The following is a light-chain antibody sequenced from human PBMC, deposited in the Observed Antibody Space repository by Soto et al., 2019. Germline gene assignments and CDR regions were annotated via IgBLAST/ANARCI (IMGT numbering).Light chain of an antibody. CDR3: SSYTSSNTLV. CDR1: SSDIGGYNY. Sequence: QSVLTQPASVSGSPGQSITISCTGGSSDIGGYNYVSWFQQHPGKAPKLMIYEVTNRPSGVSNRFSGSKSGSTASLTISGLQAEDEADYYCSSYTSSNTLVFGTGNKVIV. J-gene: IGLJ1*01. CDR2: EVT. V-gene: IGLV2-14*01.